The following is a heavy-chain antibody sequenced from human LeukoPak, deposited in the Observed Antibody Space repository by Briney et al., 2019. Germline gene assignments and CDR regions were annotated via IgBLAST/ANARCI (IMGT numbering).Heavy chain of an antibody. CDR2: IKSKTDGGTT. CDR1: GFTFSNAW. CDR3: ARLTAAGHQFDY. Sequence: GGSLRLSCAASGFTFSNAWMSWVRQAPGKGLEWVGRIKSKTDGGTTDYAAPVKGRFTISRDDSKNTLYLQMNSLKTEDTAVYYCARLTAAGHQFDYWGQGTLVTVSS. D-gene: IGHD6-13*01. V-gene: IGHV3-15*01. J-gene: IGHJ4*02.